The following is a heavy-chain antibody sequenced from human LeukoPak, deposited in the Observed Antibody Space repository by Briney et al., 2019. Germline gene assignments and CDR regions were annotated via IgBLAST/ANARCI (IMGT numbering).Heavy chain of an antibody. CDR3: ASRASYYDSRGYGVAFDY. CDR1: GVSISSSSYY. CDR2: SVYYSGST. V-gene: IGHV4-39*01. Sequence: SETLSLTCTVSGVSISSSSYYWGWIRQPPGKGLEWIGSSVYYSGSTYYNPSLKSRVTISVDTSKNQFSLKLTSVTAADTAVYYCASRASYYDSRGYGVAFDYWGQGTLVTVSS. D-gene: IGHD3-22*01. J-gene: IGHJ4*02.